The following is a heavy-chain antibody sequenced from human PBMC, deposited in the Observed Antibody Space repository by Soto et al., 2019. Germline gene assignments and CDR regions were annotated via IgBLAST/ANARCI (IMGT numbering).Heavy chain of an antibody. Sequence: QVQLQESGPRLVKPSETLSLTCTVSGDSISSYYWSWIRQPPGKGLEWIGYIYYNGSTNYNPSLKRRVTISVDTSKNQFSLNLRSVTAADTAVYYCARDGDTTQHDGMDVWGQGTTVTVSS. CDR2: IYYNGST. CDR1: GDSISSYY. J-gene: IGHJ6*02. V-gene: IGHV4-59*01. D-gene: IGHD1-26*01. CDR3: ARDGDTTQHDGMDV.